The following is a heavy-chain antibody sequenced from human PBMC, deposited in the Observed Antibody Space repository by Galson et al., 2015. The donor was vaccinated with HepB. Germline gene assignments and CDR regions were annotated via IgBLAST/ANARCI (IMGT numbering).Heavy chain of an antibody. CDR3: ARIGGEGRGRYNWFDP. Sequence: QSGAEMKKPGESLRISCKGSGYSFTKYWISWVRQMPGKGLEWMGRIDPSDSYTKYRPSFQGHVTISADKSISTAYLQWSSLKASDTAMYYCARIGGEGRGRYNWFDPWGQGTLVTVSS. V-gene: IGHV5-10-1*01. CDR1: GYSFTKYW. CDR2: IDPSDSYT. D-gene: IGHD3-16*01. J-gene: IGHJ5*02.